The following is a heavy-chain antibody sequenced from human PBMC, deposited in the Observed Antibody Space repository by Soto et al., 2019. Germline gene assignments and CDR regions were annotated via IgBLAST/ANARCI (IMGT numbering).Heavy chain of an antibody. CDR3: ARYCSGTNCYTGGLDI. J-gene: IGHJ3*02. V-gene: IGHV4-59*01. D-gene: IGHD2-15*01. CDR2: IYYSGST. Sequence: SSETLSLTCTVSGGSISSYYWSWIRQPPGKGLEWIGYIYYSGSTNYNPSLKSRVTISVDTSKKQFSLKLTSVTAADTAEYYCARYCSGTNCYTGGLDIWGQGTMVTVSS. CDR1: GGSISSYY.